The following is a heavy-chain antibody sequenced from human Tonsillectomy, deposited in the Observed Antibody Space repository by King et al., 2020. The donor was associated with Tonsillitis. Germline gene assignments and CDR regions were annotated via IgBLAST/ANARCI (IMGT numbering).Heavy chain of an antibody. D-gene: IGHD7-27*01. CDR1: GGTFSTFA. CDR2: IIPLFGTA. V-gene: IGHV1-69*01. J-gene: IGHJ3*02. CDR3: ARDLAGDRVAFDI. Sequence: VQLVESGADVKKPGSSVKVSCTASGGTFSTFAINWVRQAPGHGLEWMGGIIPLFGTANYAQKFQGRVTITADESTSTAYMEVSSLRSEDTAVYYCARDLAGDRVAFDIWGQGTMVTVSS.